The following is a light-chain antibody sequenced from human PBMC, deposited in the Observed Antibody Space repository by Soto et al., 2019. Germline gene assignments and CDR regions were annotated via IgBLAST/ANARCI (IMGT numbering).Light chain of an antibody. CDR1: QSVSSSY. V-gene: IGKV3-20*01. J-gene: IGKJ1*01. CDR3: QQYGSRWT. Sequence: EIVLTQSPGTLSLSPGERATLSCRASQSVSSSYLAWYQQKPGQAPRLLIYGASSRATGIPDRFSGSGSGTEFTLTISRLEPEDFAVYYCQQYGSRWTFGQGTKVDI. CDR2: GAS.